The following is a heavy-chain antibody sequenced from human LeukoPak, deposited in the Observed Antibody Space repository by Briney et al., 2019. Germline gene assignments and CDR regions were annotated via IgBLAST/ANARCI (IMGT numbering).Heavy chain of an antibody. CDR1: GFTFSSYG. CDR3: ASFSGYSYGLQAFY. Sequence: GGSLRLSCAASGFTFSSYGMHWVRQAPGKGLEWVAVIWYDGSNKYYADSVKGRFTISRDNSKNTLYLQMNSLRAEDTAVYYCASFSGYSYGLQAFYWGQGTLDTVSS. V-gene: IGHV3-33*01. CDR2: IWYDGSNK. J-gene: IGHJ4*02. D-gene: IGHD5-18*01.